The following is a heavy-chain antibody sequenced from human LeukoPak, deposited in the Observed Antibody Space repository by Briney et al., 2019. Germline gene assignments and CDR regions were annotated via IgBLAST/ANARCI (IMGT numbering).Heavy chain of an antibody. CDR2: IRYDGSNK. CDR3: AKERTFPLSYFDY. D-gene: IGHD2/OR15-2a*01. Sequence: GGSLRLSCAASGFTFSSYGMHWVRQAPGKGLEWVAFIRYDGSNKYYADSVKGRFTISRDNSKNTLYLQMNSLRAEDTAVYYCAKERTFPLSYFDYWGQGTLVTVSS. J-gene: IGHJ4*02. CDR1: GFTFSSYG. V-gene: IGHV3-30*02.